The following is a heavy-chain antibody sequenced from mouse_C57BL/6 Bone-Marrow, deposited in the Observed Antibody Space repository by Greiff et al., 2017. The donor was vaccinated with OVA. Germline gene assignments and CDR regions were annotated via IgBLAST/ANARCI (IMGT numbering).Heavy chain of an antibody. D-gene: IGHD2-3*01. J-gene: IGHJ4*01. CDR2: ISSGSSTI. V-gene: IGHV5-17*01. CDR1: GFTFSDYG. Sequence: EVHLVESGGGLVKPGGSLKLSCAASGFTFSDYGMHWVRQAPEKGLEWVAYISSGSSTIYYADTVKGRFTISRDNAKNTLFLQMTSLRSEDTAMYYCAMDGYYEDYYAMDYWGQGTSVTVSS. CDR3: AMDGYYEDYYAMDY.